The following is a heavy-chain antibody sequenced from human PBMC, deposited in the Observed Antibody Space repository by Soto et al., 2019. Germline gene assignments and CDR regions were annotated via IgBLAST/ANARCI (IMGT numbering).Heavy chain of an antibody. D-gene: IGHD6-19*01. CDR3: ARGVAGPLHWFDP. CDR1: GYTFTSYA. CDR2: INAGNGNT. V-gene: IGHV1-3*01. Sequence: ASVKVSCKASGYTFTSYAMHWVRQAPGQRLEWMGWINAGNGNTKYSQKFQGRVTITRDTSASTAYMELSSLRSEATAVYYCARGVAGPLHWFDPRGERTLVTVSS. J-gene: IGHJ5*02.